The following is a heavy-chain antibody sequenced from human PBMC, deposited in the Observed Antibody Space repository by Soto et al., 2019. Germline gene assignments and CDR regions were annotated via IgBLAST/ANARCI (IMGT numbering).Heavy chain of an antibody. J-gene: IGHJ5*01. D-gene: IGHD3-10*01. Sequence: SETLSLTCSVSGASINNFAYYWGWIRQPPGKGLEWIGTVYYNENTYYNPSPKSRVAISVDTAKNQFSLNLRSVTAADTAIYFCARRERYYGSPGWFDPWGQGTLVTVSS. CDR3: ARRERYYGSPGWFDP. V-gene: IGHV4-39*01. CDR2: VYYNENT. CDR1: GASINNFAYY.